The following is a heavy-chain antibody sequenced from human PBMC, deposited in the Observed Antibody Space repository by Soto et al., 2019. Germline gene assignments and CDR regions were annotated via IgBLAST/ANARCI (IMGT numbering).Heavy chain of an antibody. V-gene: IGHV3-23*01. D-gene: IGHD3-10*01. J-gene: IGHJ5*02. CDR3: AKDMNYYGSGTPWWFDP. CDR2: ISGSGGST. CDR1: GFTFSSYA. Sequence: GGSLRLSCAASGFTFSSYAMSWVRQAPGKGLEWVSAISGSGGSTYYADSVKGRFTISRDNSKNTLYLQMNSLRAEDTAVYYCAKDMNYYGSGTPWWFDPWGQGTLVTVSS.